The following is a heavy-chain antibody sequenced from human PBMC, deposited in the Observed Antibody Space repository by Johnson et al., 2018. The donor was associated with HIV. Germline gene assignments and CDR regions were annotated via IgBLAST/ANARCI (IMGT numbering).Heavy chain of an antibody. CDR1: QFTFSRFA. CDR2: IGPGGDT. V-gene: IGHV3-13*01. CDR3: AKQNRGAFDI. Sequence: VQLVESGGGLAKPAWSPRLSCAASQFTFSRFAMHWVRQATGKGLEWVSTIGPGGDTYYPGSVKGRFTISREHAKNTLYFQMNGLRAEDTAVYYCAKQNRGAFDIWGQGTMVTVSS. D-gene: IGHD1/OR15-1a*01. J-gene: IGHJ3*02.